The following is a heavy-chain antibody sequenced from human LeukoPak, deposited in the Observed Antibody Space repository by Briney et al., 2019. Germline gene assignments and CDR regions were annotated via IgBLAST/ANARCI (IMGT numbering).Heavy chain of an antibody. CDR2: ITNGGST. CDR3: AREYMDV. V-gene: IGHV3-23*01. Sequence: GGSLRLSCEASGFTFSSSGMSWVRQAPGKGLEWVSGITNGGSTYYGDSVKGRFTISRDNSKNTLYLQMNSLRAEDTAVYYCAREYMDVWGKGTTVSISS. CDR1: GFTFSSSG. J-gene: IGHJ6*03.